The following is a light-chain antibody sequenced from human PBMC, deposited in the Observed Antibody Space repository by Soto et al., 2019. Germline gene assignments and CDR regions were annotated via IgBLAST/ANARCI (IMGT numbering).Light chain of an antibody. V-gene: IGKV3D-15*01. CDR3: QQYHSFWT. Sequence: VMTQSPATLSVSPGERATLSCTASHSINSNLAWYQQRPGQAPRLLIYGASSRATGIPDRFSGSGSGTDFTLTISRVAPDDYATYYCQQYHSFWTFGQGTKVDIK. CDR1: HSINSN. J-gene: IGKJ1*01. CDR2: GAS.